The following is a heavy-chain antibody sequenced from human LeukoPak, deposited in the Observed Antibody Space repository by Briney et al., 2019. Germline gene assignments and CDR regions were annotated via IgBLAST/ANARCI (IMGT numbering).Heavy chain of an antibody. V-gene: IGHV3-30-3*01. J-gene: IGHJ4*02. D-gene: IGHD3-22*01. CDR3: ARSRAPYDSSGYYDY. CDR2: ISYDGNNK. Sequence: GGSLRLSCAASGFTFSSYAMHWVRQAPGKGLEWVSVISYDGNNKYYADSVKGRFTISRDNSKNTLYLQMNSLRAEDTAVYYCARSRAPYDSSGYYDYWGQGTLVTVSS. CDR1: GFTFSSYA.